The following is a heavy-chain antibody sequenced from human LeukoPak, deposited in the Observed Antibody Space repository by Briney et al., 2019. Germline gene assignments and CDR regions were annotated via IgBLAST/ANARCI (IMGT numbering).Heavy chain of an antibody. CDR3: ARNRRSGTFDY. J-gene: IGHJ4*02. CDR2: INHSGST. D-gene: IGHD1-26*01. CDR1: GGSLSSSNW. Sequence: SGTLSLTCAVSGGSLSSSNWWSWIRQPPGKGLEWIGEINHSGSTNYNPSLKSRVTISVDTSKNQFSLKLSSVTAADTAVYYCARNRRSGTFDYWGQGTLVTVSS. V-gene: IGHV4-4*02.